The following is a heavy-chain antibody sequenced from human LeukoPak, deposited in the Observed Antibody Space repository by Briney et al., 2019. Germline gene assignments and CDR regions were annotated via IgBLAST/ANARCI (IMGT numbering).Heavy chain of an antibody. Sequence: ASVKVSCKASGYTFTGYYMHWVRQAPGQGLEWMGWINPNSGGTNYAQKFQGRVTMTRDMSTSTVYMELSSLRSEDTAVYYCARGRPYYYDSSGYSALDYWGQGTLVTVSS. CDR2: INPNSGGT. D-gene: IGHD3-22*01. J-gene: IGHJ4*02. CDR1: GYTFTGYY. V-gene: IGHV1-2*02. CDR3: ARGRPYYYDSSGYSALDY.